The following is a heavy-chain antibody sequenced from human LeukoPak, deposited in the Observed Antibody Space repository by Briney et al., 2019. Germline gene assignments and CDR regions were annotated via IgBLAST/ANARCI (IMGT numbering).Heavy chain of an antibody. D-gene: IGHD4-23*01. CDR2: IYYSGST. V-gene: IGHV4-59*01. CDR1: GGSISSYY. Sequence: SETLSLTCTVSGGSISSYYWSWIRQPPGKGLEWIGDIYYSGSTNYNPSLKSRVTISVDTSKNQFSLKLSSVTAADKAVYYCARGEDYGGNSQYYYYYYGMDVWGQGTTVTVSS. CDR3: ARGEDYGGNSQYYYYYYGMDV. J-gene: IGHJ6*02.